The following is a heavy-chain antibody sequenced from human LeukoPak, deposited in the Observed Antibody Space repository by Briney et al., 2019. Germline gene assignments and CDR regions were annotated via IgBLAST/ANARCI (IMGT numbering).Heavy chain of an antibody. V-gene: IGHV3-23*01. CDR1: GFTFSSYA. D-gene: IGHD2-15*01. Sequence: GGSLRLSCAASGFTFSSYAMTWVRQAPLKGLKWLSVLTDTGGNPYYADSVKGRFTISRDDSKNTVYLEMNSLRVEDTAVYYCAKGTVRSCSGPSCYPLDSWGQGTLVTVSS. CDR2: LTDTGGNP. CDR3: AKGTVRSCSGPSCYPLDS. J-gene: IGHJ4*02.